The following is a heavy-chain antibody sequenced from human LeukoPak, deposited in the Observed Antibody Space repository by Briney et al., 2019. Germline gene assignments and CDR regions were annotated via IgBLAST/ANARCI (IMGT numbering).Heavy chain of an antibody. CDR3: ARVPVAVGYCSGGSCRDAFDI. Sequence: PSETLSLTCTVSGGSITSGNYYWSWIRQPPGKGLEWIGYIFYTGSTNYSPSLKSRVFISVDTFKNQFSLKLSSVTAADTAVYYCARVPVAVGYCSGGSCRDAFDIWGQGTMVTVSS. D-gene: IGHD2-15*01. V-gene: IGHV4-30-4*01. CDR2: IFYTGST. CDR1: GGSITSGNYY. J-gene: IGHJ3*02.